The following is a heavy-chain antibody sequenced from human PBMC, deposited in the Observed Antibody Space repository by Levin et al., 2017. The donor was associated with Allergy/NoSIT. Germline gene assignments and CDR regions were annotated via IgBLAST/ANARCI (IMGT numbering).Heavy chain of an antibody. CDR1: GFIFSNFG. CDR3: AKEATVRIAHSSDY. CDR2: ISHDGKTT. Sequence: GESLKISCAASGFIFSNFGMHWVRQAPGKGLEWVAVISHDGKTTFHADSVKGRFTISRDSSRNTVYLQMNTLRAEDTAVYYCAKEATVRIAHSSDYWGQGTLVTVSS. D-gene: IGHD2-21*01. V-gene: IGHV3-30*18. J-gene: IGHJ4*02.